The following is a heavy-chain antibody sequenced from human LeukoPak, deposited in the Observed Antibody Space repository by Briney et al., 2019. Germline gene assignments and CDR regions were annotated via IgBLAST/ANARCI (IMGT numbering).Heavy chain of an antibody. J-gene: IGHJ4*02. V-gene: IGHV4-39*07. D-gene: IGHD5-18*01. CDR3: ARGGYSYGPSGD. CDR1: GGSISSSSYY. CDR2: IYYSGST. Sequence: SETLSLTCTVSGGSISSSSYYWGWIRQPPGKGLEWIGSIYYSGSTYYNPSLKSRVTISVDTSKNQFSLKLSSVTAADTAVYYCARGGYSYGPSGDWGQGTLVTVSS.